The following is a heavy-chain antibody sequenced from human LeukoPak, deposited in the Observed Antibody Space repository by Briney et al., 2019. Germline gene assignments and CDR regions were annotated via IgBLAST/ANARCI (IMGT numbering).Heavy chain of an antibody. J-gene: IGHJ3*02. CDR1: GGTFSSYA. CDR3: ARGNVDTAMAKSMGAFDI. D-gene: IGHD5-18*01. V-gene: IGHV1-69*13. CDR2: IIPIFGTA. Sequence: ASVTVSCKASGGTFSSYAISWVRQAPGQGLEWMGGIIPIFGTANYAQKFQGRVTITADESTSTAYMELSSLRSEDTAVYYCARGNVDTAMAKSMGAFDIWGQGTMVTVSS.